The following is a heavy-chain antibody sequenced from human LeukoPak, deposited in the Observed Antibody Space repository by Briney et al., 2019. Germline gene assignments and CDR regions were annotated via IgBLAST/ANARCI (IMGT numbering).Heavy chain of an antibody. CDR2: IYYSGST. CDR1: GVSISSYY. D-gene: IGHD6-13*01. CDR3: ARGIAAAGTGAFDI. Sequence: PSETLSLTCTVSGVSISSYYWSWLRQPPGKGLEWIGYIYYSGSTNYNPSLKSRVTISVDTSKNQFSLKLSSVTAADTAVYYCARGIAAAGTGAFDIWGQGTMVTVSS. V-gene: IGHV4-59*01. J-gene: IGHJ3*02.